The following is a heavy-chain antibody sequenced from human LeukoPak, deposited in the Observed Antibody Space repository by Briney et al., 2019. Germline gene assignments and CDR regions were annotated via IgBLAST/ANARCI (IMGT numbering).Heavy chain of an antibody. CDR3: ARERGSSSSDLHFDP. D-gene: IGHD6-6*01. CDR2: IKQDGTEK. V-gene: IGHV3-7*03. Sequence: GGSLRLSCAASGFSFNYFWMSWVRQAPGKGLEWVANIKQDGTEKYYADSVKGRFTISRDNAKKSLYLQMNSLRAEDTALYYCARERGSSSSDLHFDPWGQGTLVTVSS. J-gene: IGHJ5*02. CDR1: GFSFNYFW.